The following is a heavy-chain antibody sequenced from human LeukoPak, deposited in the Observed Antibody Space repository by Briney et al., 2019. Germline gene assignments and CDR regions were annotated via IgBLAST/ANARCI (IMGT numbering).Heavy chain of an antibody. J-gene: IGHJ4*02. Sequence: PGGTLRLSCAASGFTFSSHGMNWVRQAPGKGLEWVSGISPSGGITYYTDSVKGRFTISRDNSKNTVSLQMNSLRGEDTAVYYCAKKGFGLHSGYDGYFDYWGQGTLVTVSS. D-gene: IGHD5-12*01. CDR3: AKKGFGLHSGYDGYFDY. CDR2: ISPSGGIT. V-gene: IGHV3-23*01. CDR1: GFTFSSHG.